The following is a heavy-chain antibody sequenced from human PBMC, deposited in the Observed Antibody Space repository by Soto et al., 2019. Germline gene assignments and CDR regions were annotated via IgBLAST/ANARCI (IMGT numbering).Heavy chain of an antibody. J-gene: IGHJ4*02. Sequence: GGSLRLSCGVSGFPFAPSTMSWVRQAPGKGLEWVSTISVSVGSTYSADSVQGRFTVSSDISDNTLFLRMTSLTADDTAVYFCAKRDVPHSTSNAYFYDHWGRGVLVTVSS. CDR1: GFPFAPST. V-gene: IGHV3-23*01. CDR3: AKRDVPHSTSNAYFYDH. CDR2: ISVSVGST. D-gene: IGHD2-21*02.